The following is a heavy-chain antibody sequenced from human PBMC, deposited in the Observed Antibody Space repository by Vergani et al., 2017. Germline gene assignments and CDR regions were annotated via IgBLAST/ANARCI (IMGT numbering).Heavy chain of an antibody. J-gene: IGHJ4*02. CDR2: IYYSRST. V-gene: IGHV4-31*03. D-gene: IGHD1-20*01. CDR3: ARDGRITGIDY. Sequence: QVQLQESGPGLVKPSQTLSLTCTVSGGSISSGGYYWSWIRQHPGKGLGWIGYIYYSRSTYYNPSLKSRVTISVDTSKNQFSLKLSSVTAADTAVYYCARDGRITGIDYWGQGTLVTVSS. CDR1: GGSISSGGYY.